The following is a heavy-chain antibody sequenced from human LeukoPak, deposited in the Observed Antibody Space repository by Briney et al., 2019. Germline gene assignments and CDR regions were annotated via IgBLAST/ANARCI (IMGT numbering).Heavy chain of an antibody. J-gene: IGHJ2*01. CDR3: ARDIGWYFDL. CDR2: IYYSGST. CDR1: GGSISSGGYY. V-gene: IGHV4-31*03. Sequence: SETLSLTCTVSGGSISSGGYYWSWIRQHSGKGLEWIGYIYYSGSTYYNPSLKSRVTISVDTSKNQFSLKLSSVTAADTAVYYCARDIGWYFDLWGRGTLVTVSS.